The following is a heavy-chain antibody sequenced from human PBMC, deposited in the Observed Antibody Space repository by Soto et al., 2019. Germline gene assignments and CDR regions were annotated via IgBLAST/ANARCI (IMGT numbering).Heavy chain of an antibody. J-gene: IGHJ4*02. V-gene: IGHV3-21*01. D-gene: IGHD3-22*01. CDR3: ARVPAASDRTAFYYVSKFFYFNY. CDR1: GFTFSNST. CDR2: ITSSGSFI. Sequence: GGSLRLSCAASGFTFSNSTMNWVRQAPGKGLEWVACITSSGSFIYYADSMKGRFTISRDDAKKSLYLQMNSLRAEDTAVYYCARVPAASDRTAFYYVSKFFYFNYWGRGTQVTVSS.